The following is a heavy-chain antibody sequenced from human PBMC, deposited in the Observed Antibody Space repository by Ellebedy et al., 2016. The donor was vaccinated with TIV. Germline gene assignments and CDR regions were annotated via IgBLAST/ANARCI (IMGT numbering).Heavy chain of an antibody. J-gene: IGHJ6*02. D-gene: IGHD1-1*01. CDR3: ATLCPYEYNSGRNYYYWGMDV. Sequence: GESLKISCAASGFSFSAYNMNWVRQAPGKGLEWISNISNSSTTIYYADSVKGRFNISRDNVKNSLYLQMNSLRDEDTAVYDCATLCPYEYNSGRNYYYWGMDVWGQGTTVTVSS. V-gene: IGHV3-48*02. CDR2: ISNSSTTI. CDR1: GFSFSAYN.